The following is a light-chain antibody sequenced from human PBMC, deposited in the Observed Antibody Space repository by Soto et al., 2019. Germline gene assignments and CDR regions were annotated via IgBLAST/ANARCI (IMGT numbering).Light chain of an antibody. Sequence: EIVLTQSPGTLSLSPGERATLSCRASQSVSSSYLAWYQQKPGQAPRLLIYGASSRATGIPDRFSGSGSGTDFTLTISRLEPEDFAVYYCQKYGSLDTFGQGTKLEIK. V-gene: IGKV3-20*01. CDR1: QSVSSSY. CDR2: GAS. CDR3: QKYGSLDT. J-gene: IGKJ2*01.